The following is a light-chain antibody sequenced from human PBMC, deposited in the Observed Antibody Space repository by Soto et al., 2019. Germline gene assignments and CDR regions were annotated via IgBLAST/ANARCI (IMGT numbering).Light chain of an antibody. Sequence: QSALTQPRSVSGSPGQSVTISCTGTSSDVGGYNYVSWYQQHPGKAPKLMIYDVSKRPSGVPDRFSGSKSSNTASLTISGLQAEDEADYYCCSYAGSYLGVFGTGTKLTVL. CDR3: CSYAGSYLGV. CDR2: DVS. V-gene: IGLV2-11*01. J-gene: IGLJ1*01. CDR1: SSDVGGYNY.